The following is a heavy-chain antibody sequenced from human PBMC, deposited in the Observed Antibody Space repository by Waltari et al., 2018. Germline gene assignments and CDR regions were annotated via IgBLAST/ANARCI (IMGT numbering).Heavy chain of an antibody. CDR1: GFNFDDYA. Sequence: EVQLVESGGGLVQPGRSLRLSCAVAGFNFDDYAMHWVRQAPGKGLEVVSCISWNSDNIGYADSVKGRFTISRDNAKNSLYLQMNSLRPEDTALYYCAKGHSGSYGLKDWGQGTLVTVSS. D-gene: IGHD1-26*01. V-gene: IGHV3-9*01. CDR2: ISWNSDNI. CDR3: AKGHSGSYGLKD. J-gene: IGHJ4*02.